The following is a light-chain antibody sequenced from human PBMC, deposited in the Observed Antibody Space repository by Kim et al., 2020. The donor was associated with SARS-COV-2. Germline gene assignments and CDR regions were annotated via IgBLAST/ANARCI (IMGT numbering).Light chain of an antibody. Sequence: QSVLTQPPSVSGAPGQRVTISCTGSSSNNGAGYDVHWYQQLPGTAPKLLIYGNSNRPSGVPDRFSGSKSGTSASLAITGLQAEDEADYYCQSYDSSLSGPNWVFGGGTQLTVL. CDR3: QSYDSSLSGPNWV. J-gene: IGLJ3*02. CDR1: SSNNGAGYD. CDR2: GNS. V-gene: IGLV1-40*01.